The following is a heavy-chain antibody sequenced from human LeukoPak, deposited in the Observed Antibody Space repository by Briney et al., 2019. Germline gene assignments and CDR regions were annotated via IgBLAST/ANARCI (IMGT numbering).Heavy chain of an antibody. CDR1: GFTFSRYE. V-gene: IGHV3-48*03. Sequence: GGSLRLSCAASGFTFSRYEMNWVSQAPGKRVEGVSYISSSGSTIYYGDCVKGRFTISRDNAKNSLYLQMNSLRAEDTAVYYCARRGPASPQSGKYYFDYWGQGTLVTVSS. CDR2: ISSSGSTI. D-gene: IGHD3-10*01. CDR3: ARRGPASPQSGKYYFDY. J-gene: IGHJ4*02.